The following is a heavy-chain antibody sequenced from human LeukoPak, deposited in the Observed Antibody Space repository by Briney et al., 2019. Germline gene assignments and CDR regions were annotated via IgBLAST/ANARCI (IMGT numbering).Heavy chain of an antibody. CDR2: IRYDGSNK. CDR3: AKEGQDIVVVPAALHY. D-gene: IGHD2-2*01. V-gene: IGHV3-30*02. CDR1: GFTFSSYG. J-gene: IGHJ4*02. Sequence: GGSLRLSCAASGFTFSSYGMHWVRQAPGKGLEWVAFIRYDGSNKYYADSVKGRFTISRDNSKNTLYLQMNSLRAEDTAVYYCAKEGQDIVVVPAALHYWGQGTLVTVSS.